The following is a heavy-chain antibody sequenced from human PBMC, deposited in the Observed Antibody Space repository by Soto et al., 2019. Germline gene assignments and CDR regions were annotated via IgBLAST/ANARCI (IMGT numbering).Heavy chain of an antibody. D-gene: IGHD3-10*01. CDR1: GGSISSSSYY. Sequence: PSETLSLTCTVSGGSISSSSYYWGWIRQPPGKGLEWIGSIYYSGSTYYNPSLKSRVTISVDTSKNQFSLKLSSVTAADTAVYYCASIHYPITMVRGVILDYWGQGTLVTVSS. J-gene: IGHJ4*02. CDR2: IYYSGST. V-gene: IGHV4-39*01. CDR3: ASIHYPITMVRGVILDY.